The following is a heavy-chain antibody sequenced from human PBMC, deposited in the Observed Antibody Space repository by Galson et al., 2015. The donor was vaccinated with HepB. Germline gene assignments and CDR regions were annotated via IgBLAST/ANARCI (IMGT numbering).Heavy chain of an antibody. V-gene: IGHV3-64D*06. CDR3: VKSGTSWAHFDY. CDR1: GFILRSFP. J-gene: IGHJ4*02. CDR2: LTSSGGTT. Sequence: SLRLSCAASGFILRSFPMHWVRQAPGKGLEFVSTLTSSGGTTYYGDSVKGRFTISKDNSKDTVDLLMSSLRPEDTAVYYCVKSGTSWAHFDYWGQGTLVTVSS. D-gene: IGHD6-13*01.